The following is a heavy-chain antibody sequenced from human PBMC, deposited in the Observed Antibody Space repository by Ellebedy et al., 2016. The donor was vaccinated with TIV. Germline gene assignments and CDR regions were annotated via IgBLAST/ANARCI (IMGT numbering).Heavy chain of an antibody. CDR1: GFTFTPYA. J-gene: IGHJ4*02. V-gene: IGHV3-23*01. CDR2: ISGIGVRT. D-gene: IGHD4-17*01. CDR3: AKFLQEYGDYFFFDN. Sequence: PGGSLRLSCAASGFTFTPYAMSWVRQAPGKGLEWDSAISGIGVRTYSARSVKGRFTISRDNSRTTLNLQMNSLRAEGTAVYYCAKFLQEYGDYFFFDNWGQGTLVTVSS.